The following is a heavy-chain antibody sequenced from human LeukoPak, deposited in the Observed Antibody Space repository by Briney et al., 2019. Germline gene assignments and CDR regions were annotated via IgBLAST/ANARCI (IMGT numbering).Heavy chain of an antibody. CDR1: GFTLSSYT. Sequence: GFLRLSCAASGFTLSSYTMSWVRQAPGKGLEWVSGISGSGGSTDYADSVKGRFTISRDNSKNTLYLQMNSLRAEDTAVYYCASRLLSAYYYGMDVWGQGTTVTVSS. D-gene: IGHD2-15*01. J-gene: IGHJ6*02. CDR2: ISGSGGST. V-gene: IGHV3-23*01. CDR3: ASRLLSAYYYGMDV.